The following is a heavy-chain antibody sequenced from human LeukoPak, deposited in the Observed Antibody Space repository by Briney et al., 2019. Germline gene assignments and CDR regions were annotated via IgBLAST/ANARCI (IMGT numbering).Heavy chain of an antibody. CDR2: IYTSGST. CDR3: ARGLASSGYYYFDY. Sequence: SETLSLTCTVSGGSISSYYWSWIRQPAGKGLEWIGRIYTSGSTNYNPSLKSRVTMSVDTSKNQFSLKLSSVTAADTAVYYCARGLASSGYYYFDYWGQGTLVTVSS. V-gene: IGHV4-4*07. CDR1: GGSISSYY. D-gene: IGHD3-22*01. J-gene: IGHJ4*02.